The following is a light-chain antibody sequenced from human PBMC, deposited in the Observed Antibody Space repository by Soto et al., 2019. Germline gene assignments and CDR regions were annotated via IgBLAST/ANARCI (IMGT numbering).Light chain of an antibody. CDR3: QKNYSPPYT. V-gene: IGKV1-39*01. J-gene: IGKJ2*01. CDR2: GAS. Sequence: DIQMTQSPSSLSASVGDKVTITCRASQSITNYLNWYQQKPGKAPKLLIYGASSLQSGVPPRFSGSGFGTEFNLTISSLQPEDFATYYCQKNYSPPYTFGPGTKLEIK. CDR1: QSITNY.